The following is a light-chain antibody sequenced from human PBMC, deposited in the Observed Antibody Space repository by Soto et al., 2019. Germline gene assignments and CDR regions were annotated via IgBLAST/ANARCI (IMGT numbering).Light chain of an antibody. V-gene: IGKV1-39*01. CDR1: QSISSY. CDR2: APS. CDR3: QQSYSTPLT. J-gene: IGKJ4*01. Sequence: DIQMTQSPSSLSASVGDRVTITCRASQSISSYLNWYQQKPGKAPKLLIYAPSSLQSGVPSRFSGIGSGTDFTLTISSLQPEDFATYYCQQSYSTPLTFGGGTKVEIK.